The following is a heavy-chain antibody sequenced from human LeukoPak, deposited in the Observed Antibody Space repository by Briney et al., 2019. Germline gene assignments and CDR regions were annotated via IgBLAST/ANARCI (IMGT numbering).Heavy chain of an antibody. CDR2: IRNKAYGATT. V-gene: IGHV3-49*04. Sequence: GGSLRLSCTSSGFNFGDYAMTWVRQAPGKGLEWVGFIRNKAYGATTQYAASVKGRFTISRGDSKSVADLQMNNLKTEDTAVYYCSRGPANNHSWSGYYDNWFGPWGQGTLVTVST. J-gene: IGHJ5*02. CDR3: SRGPANNHSWSGYYDNWFGP. D-gene: IGHD3-3*02. CDR1: GFNFGDYA.